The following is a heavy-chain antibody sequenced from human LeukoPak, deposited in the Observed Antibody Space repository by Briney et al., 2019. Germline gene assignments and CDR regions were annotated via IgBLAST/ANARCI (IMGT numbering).Heavy chain of an antibody. Sequence: SETLSLTCAVHGGSLIDYYWSWIRRPPGKGLEWIGEINHSGYTNYNPSLKSRVSVSVDTSKNQFSLKLSSVTAADTAVYYCARGQYTGYPTHWGQGTLVTVSS. V-gene: IGHV4-34*01. J-gene: IGHJ4*02. D-gene: IGHD5-12*01. CDR3: ARGQYTGYPTH. CDR1: GGSLIDYY. CDR2: INHSGYT.